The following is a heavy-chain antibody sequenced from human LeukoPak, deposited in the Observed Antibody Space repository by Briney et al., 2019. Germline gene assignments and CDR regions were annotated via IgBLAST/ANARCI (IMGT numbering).Heavy chain of an antibody. CDR1: GGTFSSYA. Sequence: SVKVSCKATGGTFSSYAISWVRQAPGQGLEWMGGIIPIFGTANYAQKFQGRVTITADESTSTAYMELSSLRSEDTAVYYCAADGYSRDYYFDYWGQGTLVTVSS. CDR2: IIPIFGTA. CDR3: AADGYSRDYYFDY. V-gene: IGHV1-69*01. J-gene: IGHJ4*02. D-gene: IGHD6-13*01.